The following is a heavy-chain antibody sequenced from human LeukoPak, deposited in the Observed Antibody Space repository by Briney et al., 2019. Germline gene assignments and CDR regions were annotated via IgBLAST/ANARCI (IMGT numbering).Heavy chain of an antibody. V-gene: IGHV3-23*01. CDR2: ISESGDGT. Sequence: GGSLRLSCAASGVTFSDYAMSWVRQAPGKGLEWVSAISESGDGTYYADSMKGRYTISRDNAKKTLYLQINSLRAEDTAIYYCAKDIAQGYTLGSIEQDYWGQGTLVTVSS. D-gene: IGHD5-18*01. CDR3: AKDIAQGYTLGSIEQDY. J-gene: IGHJ4*02. CDR1: GVTFSDYA.